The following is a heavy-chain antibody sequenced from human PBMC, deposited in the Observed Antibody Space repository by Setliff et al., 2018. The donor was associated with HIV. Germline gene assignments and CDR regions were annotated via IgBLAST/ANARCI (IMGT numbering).Heavy chain of an antibody. V-gene: IGHV5-51*01. CDR3: ATPISITSGSAFDY. CDR2: IYPGDSNT. D-gene: IGHD2-2*01. CDR1: GYSFISYW. Sequence: GESLKISCKGSGYSFISYWIGWVRQMPGKGLEWMGIIYPGDSNTKYSPSFQGQVTLSVDRSISTAYLQWSSLKASDTAMYYCATPISITSGSAFDYWGQGTLVTVSS. J-gene: IGHJ4*02.